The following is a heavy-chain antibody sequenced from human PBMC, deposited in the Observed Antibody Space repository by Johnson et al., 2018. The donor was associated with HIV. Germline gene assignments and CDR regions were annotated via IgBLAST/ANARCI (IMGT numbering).Heavy chain of an antibody. D-gene: IGHD2-15*01. CDR2: INRDGRII. V-gene: IGHV3-74*01. Sequence: VQLVESGGGLVQPGDSLRLSCAASGFALSGYWMHWVRQVSGKGLEWVSHINRDGRIINYADSVKGRFTISRDNANNTLHLQMNFVRAEDMALYYCLREDNAFDIWGQGTMVTVSS. CDR1: GFALSGYW. CDR3: LREDNAFDI. J-gene: IGHJ3*02.